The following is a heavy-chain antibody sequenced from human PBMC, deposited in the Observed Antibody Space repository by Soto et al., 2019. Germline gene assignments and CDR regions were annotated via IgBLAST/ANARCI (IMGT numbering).Heavy chain of an antibody. CDR1: GFTFSSYA. J-gene: IGHJ4*02. CDR2: ISGGGGTT. CDR3: AKNRAVGDYANFDY. D-gene: IGHD4-17*01. V-gene: IGHV3-23*01. Sequence: EVQLLESGGGLVQPGGSLRLSCAASGFTFSSYAMNWVRQAPGKGLEWFSLISGGGGTTYYADSVKGRFTISRDNFKNTLYLQMNSLRAEDTAVYYCAKNRAVGDYANFDYWGQGTLVTVSS.